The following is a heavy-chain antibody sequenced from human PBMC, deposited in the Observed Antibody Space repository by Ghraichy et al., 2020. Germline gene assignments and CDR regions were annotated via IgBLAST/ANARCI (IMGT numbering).Heavy chain of an antibody. D-gene: IGHD4-17*01. Sequence: SETLSLTCNVSGVSINSNFWSWFRQRPGKGLEWIGYVYYTGSTDYNPSLRSSVTISVDRSKSQFSLRVNSVTAADTAVYFCARSYGDYGYFQDWGQGTLVVVSS. J-gene: IGHJ1*01. CDR2: VYYTGST. CDR1: GVSINSNF. V-gene: IGHV4-59*01. CDR3: ARSYGDYGYFQD.